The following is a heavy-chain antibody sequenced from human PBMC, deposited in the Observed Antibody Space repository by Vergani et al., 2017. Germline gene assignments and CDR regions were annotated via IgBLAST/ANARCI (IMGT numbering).Heavy chain of an antibody. CDR3: ARHSNIVVVPAAIPTEHFDY. CDR2: IKHSGST. Sequence: QVQLQQWGAGLLKPSETLSLTCAVYGGSFSGYYWSWIRQPPGKGLEWIGEIKHSGSTYYNPSLKSRVTISVDTSKNQFSLKLSSVTAADTAVYYCARHSNIVVVPAAIPTEHFDYWGQGTLVTVSS. D-gene: IGHD2-2*02. V-gene: IGHV4-34*01. J-gene: IGHJ4*02. CDR1: GGSFSGYY.